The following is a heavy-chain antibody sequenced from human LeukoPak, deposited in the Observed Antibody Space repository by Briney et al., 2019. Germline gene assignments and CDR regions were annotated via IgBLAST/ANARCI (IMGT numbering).Heavy chain of an antibody. D-gene: IGHD3-10*01. V-gene: IGHV3-49*04. CDR1: GFTFGDYA. CDR2: IRSKAYGGTT. CDR3: TRARGDLWFGELSGGLYYYYYYMDV. Sequence: GGSLRLSCTASGFTFGDYAMSWVRQAPGKGLEWVGFIRSKAYGGTTEYAASVKGRFTISRDDSKSIAYLQMNSLKTEDTAVYYCTRARGDLWFGELSGGLYYYYYYMDVWGKGTTVTIPS. J-gene: IGHJ6*03.